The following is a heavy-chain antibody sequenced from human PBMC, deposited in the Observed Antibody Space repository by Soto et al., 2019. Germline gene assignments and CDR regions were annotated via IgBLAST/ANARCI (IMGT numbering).Heavy chain of an antibody. CDR3: AKTTYYYDSSGYQEKNDY. D-gene: IGHD3-22*01. J-gene: IGHJ4*02. Sequence: PGGSLRLSCAASGFTFSSYAMSWVRQAPGKGLEWVSAISGSGGSTYYADSVKGRFTISRDNSKNTLDLQMNSLRAEDTAVYYCAKTTYYYDSSGYQEKNDYWGQGTLVTVSS. V-gene: IGHV3-23*01. CDR2: ISGSGGST. CDR1: GFTFSSYA.